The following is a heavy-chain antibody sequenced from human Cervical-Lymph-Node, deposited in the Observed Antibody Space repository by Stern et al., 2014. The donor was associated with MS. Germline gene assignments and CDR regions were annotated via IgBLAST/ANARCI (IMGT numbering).Heavy chain of an antibody. Sequence: QVQLVASGGGLVKPGGSLRLSCAASGFTFSDYYLSWIRQAPGKGLEWVSYISSSSSHTDYADSVKGRFTVSRDNAKNSLYLQMNSLRAEDTGMYYCARDLDCSSSSCYFYGMDVWGQGTTVTVSS. J-gene: IGHJ6*02. V-gene: IGHV3-11*06. CDR3: ARDLDCSSSSCYFYGMDV. CDR1: GFTFSDYY. CDR2: ISSSSSHT. D-gene: IGHD2-2*01.